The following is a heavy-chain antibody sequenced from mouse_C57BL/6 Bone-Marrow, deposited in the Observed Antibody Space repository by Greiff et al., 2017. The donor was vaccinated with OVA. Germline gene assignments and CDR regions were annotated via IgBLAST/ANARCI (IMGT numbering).Heavy chain of an antibody. D-gene: IGHD4-1*01. Sequence: QVQLQQPGAELVKPGASVKLSCKASGYTFTSYWMQWVKQRPGQGLEWIGEIDPSDSYTNYNQKFKGKATLTVDTSSSTAYMQLSSLTSEDSAVYYCARVPLLGPWFAYWGQGTLVTVSA. J-gene: IGHJ3*01. CDR1: GYTFTSYW. CDR2: IDPSDSYT. V-gene: IGHV1-50*01. CDR3: ARVPLLGPWFAY.